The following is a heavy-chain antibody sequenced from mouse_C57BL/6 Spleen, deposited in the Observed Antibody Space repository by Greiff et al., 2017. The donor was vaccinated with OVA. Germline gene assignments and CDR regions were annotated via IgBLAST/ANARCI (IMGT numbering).Heavy chain of an antibody. D-gene: IGHD1-1*01. J-gene: IGHJ2*01. Sequence: EVQLQQSGTVLARPGASVKMSCKTSGYTFTSYWMHWVKQRPGQGLEWIGAIYPGNSDTSYNQKFKGKAKLTAVTSASTAYMELSSLTNEDSAVYYCTRETTVVAYYFDYWGQGTTLTVSS. V-gene: IGHV1-5*01. CDR3: TRETTVVAYYFDY. CDR1: GYTFTSYW. CDR2: IYPGNSDT.